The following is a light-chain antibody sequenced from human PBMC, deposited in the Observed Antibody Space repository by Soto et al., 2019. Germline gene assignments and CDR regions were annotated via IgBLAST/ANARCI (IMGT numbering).Light chain of an antibody. Sequence: EIMMTQSPATLSVSPGERATLSCRASQTVGTRLAWYQQKPGQAPRLLIYGASTRATDIPARFSGSGSGTEFTLTISSLQAEDFAVYCCQQYDSWPLYTFGQGTKVEIK. CDR3: QQYDSWPLYT. CDR1: QTVGTR. CDR2: GAS. V-gene: IGKV3-15*01. J-gene: IGKJ2*01.